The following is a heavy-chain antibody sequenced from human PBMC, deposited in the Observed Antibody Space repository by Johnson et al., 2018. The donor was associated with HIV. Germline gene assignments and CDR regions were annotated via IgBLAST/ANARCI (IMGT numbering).Heavy chain of an antibody. CDR1: GFTLSRYA. CDR3: ARDRAEVDDPNDAFDI. V-gene: IGHV3-30*04. CDR2: ISDDGSSK. Sequence: VQVVESGGGVVQPGRSLRISCAASGFTLSRYAVHWVRQAPGKGLDWVAVISDDGSSKYYADFVKGRFTISRDNSKNTVYLQMNRLRAEDTAVYYCARDRAEVDDPNDAFDIWGQGTVVTVSS. J-gene: IGHJ3*02. D-gene: IGHD1-1*01.